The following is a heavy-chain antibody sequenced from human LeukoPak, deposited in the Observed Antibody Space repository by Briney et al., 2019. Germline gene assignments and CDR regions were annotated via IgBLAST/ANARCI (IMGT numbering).Heavy chain of an antibody. V-gene: IGHV4-38-2*01. D-gene: IGHD3-3*01. J-gene: IGHJ3*02. CDR3: ARHPPYYDFWSGPGAFDI. Sequence: PSETLSLTCAASGYSISSGYYWGWIRQPPGKGLEWIGSIYHSGSTYYNPSLKSRVTISVDTSKNQFSLKLSSVTAADTAVYYCARHPPYYDFWSGPGAFDIWGQGTMVTVSS. CDR2: IYHSGST. CDR1: GYSISSGYY.